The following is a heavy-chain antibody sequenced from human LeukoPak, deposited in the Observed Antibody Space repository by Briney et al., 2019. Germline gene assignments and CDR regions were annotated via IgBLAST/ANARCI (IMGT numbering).Heavy chain of an antibody. Sequence: GGSLRLSCAASGFTFSKYWMLWVRQAPGKGLESVSRINTDGTVTTYADSVKGRFTVSRDNADNTMFLQMNSERDEDTAVYYCATKQWLAPPPDSWGQGTPVTVSS. J-gene: IGHJ4*02. V-gene: IGHV3-74*01. D-gene: IGHD6-19*01. CDR3: ATKQWLAPPPDS. CDR2: INTDGTVT. CDR1: GFTFSKYW.